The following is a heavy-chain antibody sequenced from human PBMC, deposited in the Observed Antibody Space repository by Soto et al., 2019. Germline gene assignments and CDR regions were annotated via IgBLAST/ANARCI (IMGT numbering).Heavy chain of an antibody. V-gene: IGHV3-11*01. J-gene: IGHJ5*01. Sequence: QVHLAESGGGLVKPGGSLRLSCVASGFSLSDYSMSWIRQAPGKGLEWVSYISGRSDVIHYADSVKGRFTVSRDNARHSVFLQMDSLRAEDSGTYYCARERAPDIRFDSWGQGTLVTVSS. CDR1: GFSLSDYS. CDR3: ARERAPDIRFDS. D-gene: IGHD5-12*01. CDR2: ISGRSDVI.